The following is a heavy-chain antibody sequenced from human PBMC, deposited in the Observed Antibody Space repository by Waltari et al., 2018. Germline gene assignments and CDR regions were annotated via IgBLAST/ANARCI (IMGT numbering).Heavy chain of an antibody. CDR1: GGSITSTSHY. Sequence: QLQLQESGPGLVKPSETLSLTCSFSGGSITSTSHYWGWIRQPPGQGLEWIGTMSYSGATYSSPSLKSRVTISRDTSKNQLSLKLGSVTAADTAVYYCATYIGASVGTAAFDVWGQGTMVTVSS. D-gene: IGHD5-12*01. J-gene: IGHJ3*01. V-gene: IGHV4-39*01. CDR2: MSYSGAT. CDR3: ATYIGASVGTAAFDV.